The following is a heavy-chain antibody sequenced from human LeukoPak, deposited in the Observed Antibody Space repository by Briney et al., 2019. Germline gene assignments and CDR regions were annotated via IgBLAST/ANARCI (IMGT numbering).Heavy chain of an antibody. Sequence: GGSLRLSCAASGFTFSSYWMSWVRQAPGKGLEWEANIKQDGSEKYYVDSVKGRFTISRDNAKNSLYLQMNSLRAEDTAVYYCARDSGETYYDILTGYQYWGQGTLVTVSS. D-gene: IGHD3-9*01. J-gene: IGHJ4*02. CDR2: IKQDGSEK. V-gene: IGHV3-7*01. CDR3: ARDSGETYYDILTGYQY. CDR1: GFTFSSYW.